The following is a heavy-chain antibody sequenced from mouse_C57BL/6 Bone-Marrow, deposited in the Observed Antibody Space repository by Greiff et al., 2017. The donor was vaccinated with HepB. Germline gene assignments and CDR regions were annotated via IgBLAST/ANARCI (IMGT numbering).Heavy chain of an antibody. CDR1: GYTFTDYE. V-gene: IGHV1-15*01. Sequence: LQESGAELVRPGASVTLSCKASGYTFTDYEMHWVKQTPVHGLEWIGAIDPETGGTAYNQKFKGKAILTADKSSSTAYMELRSLTSEDSAVYYCTRTLRYWGQGTLVTVSA. J-gene: IGHJ3*01. CDR2: IDPETGGT. CDR3: TRTLRY.